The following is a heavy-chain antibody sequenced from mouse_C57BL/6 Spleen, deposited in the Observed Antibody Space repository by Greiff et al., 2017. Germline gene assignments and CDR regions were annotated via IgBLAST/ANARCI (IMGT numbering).Heavy chain of an antibody. CDR2: IYPGDGDT. J-gene: IGHJ2*01. Sequence: QVQLQQSGPELVKPGASVKISCKASGYAFSSSWMNWVKQRPGKGLEWIGRIYPGDGDTNYNGKFKGKATLTADKSSSTAYMQLSSLTSEDSAVYFCARREELGDYWGQGTTLTVSS. CDR3: ARREELGDY. D-gene: IGHD4-1*01. V-gene: IGHV1-82*01. CDR1: GYAFSSSW.